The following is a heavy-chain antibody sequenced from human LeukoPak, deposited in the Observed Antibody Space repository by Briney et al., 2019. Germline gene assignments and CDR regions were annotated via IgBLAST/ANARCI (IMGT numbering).Heavy chain of an antibody. D-gene: IGHD3-22*01. CDR3: ARALDSSGYHDY. Sequence: SETLSLTCAVYGGSFSGYYWSWIRQPPGKGLEWIGSIYYSGSTYYNPSLKSRVTISVDTSKNQFSLKLSSVTAADTSVYYCARALDSSGYHDYWGQGTLVTVSS. V-gene: IGHV4-34*01. J-gene: IGHJ4*02. CDR2: IYYSGST. CDR1: GGSFSGYY.